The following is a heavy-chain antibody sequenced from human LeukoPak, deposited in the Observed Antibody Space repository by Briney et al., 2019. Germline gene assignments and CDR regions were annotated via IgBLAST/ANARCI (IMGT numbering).Heavy chain of an antibody. D-gene: IGHD3-16*01. V-gene: IGHV3-21*01. J-gene: IGHJ3*02. CDR1: GFTFSSYS. CDR3: ARDVGLGEEGAFDI. Sequence: GSLRLSCAASGFTFSSYSMNWVRQAPGKGLEWVSSISSSSSYIYYADSVKGRFTISRDNAKNSLYLQMNSLRAEDTAVYYCARDVGLGEEGAFDIWGQGTMVTVSS. CDR2: ISSSSSYI.